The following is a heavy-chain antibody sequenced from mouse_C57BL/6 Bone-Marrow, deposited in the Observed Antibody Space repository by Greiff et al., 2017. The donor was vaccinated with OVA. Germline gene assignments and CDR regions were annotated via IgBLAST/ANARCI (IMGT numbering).Heavy chain of an antibody. V-gene: IGHV1-55*01. Sequence: VQLQQPGAELVKPGASVKMSCKASGYTFTSYWITWVKQRPGQGLEWIGDIYPGSGSTNYNEKFKSKATLTVDTSSSTAYMQLSSLTSEDSAVYYCAREGYDGYYVANWDPWFAYWGQGTLVTVSA. CDR2: IYPGSGST. CDR1: GYTFTSYW. D-gene: IGHD2-3*01. CDR3: AREGYDGYYVANWDPWFAY. J-gene: IGHJ3*01.